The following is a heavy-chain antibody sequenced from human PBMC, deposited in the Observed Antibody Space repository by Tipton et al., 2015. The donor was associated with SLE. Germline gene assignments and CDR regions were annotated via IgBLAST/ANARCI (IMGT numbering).Heavy chain of an antibody. CDR2: INTNGGNT. V-gene: IGHV3-64*01. CDR3: ARPLSTSGFDY. D-gene: IGHD6-19*01. Sequence: GSLRLSCAASGFIFRNYAMHWVRQAPGKGLEYVSGINTNGGNTFYANSVKGRFTISRDNSKNMVFLQMGSLRAEDTAVYYCARPLSTSGFDYWGQGTLVTVSS. CDR1: GFIFRNYA. J-gene: IGHJ4*02.